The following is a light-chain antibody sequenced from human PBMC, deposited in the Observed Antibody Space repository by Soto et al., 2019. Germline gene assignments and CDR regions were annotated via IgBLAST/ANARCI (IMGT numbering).Light chain of an antibody. CDR3: QQYGSSAPIT. V-gene: IGKV3-20*01. J-gene: IGKJ5*01. CDR2: DAS. Sequence: EVALTQSPGTLSLSPGARATLSCRASQSIDKNYLTWYQQKPGQAPRVLIYDASTRATGIPDRFSGSGSGTDFTLTISRLEPEDFALYYCQQYGSSAPITFGQGTRLEIK. CDR1: QSIDKNY.